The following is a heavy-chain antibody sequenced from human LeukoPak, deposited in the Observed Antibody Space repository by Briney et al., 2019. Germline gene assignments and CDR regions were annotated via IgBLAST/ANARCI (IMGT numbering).Heavy chain of an antibody. CDR3: ARDIWYYYDSSGYQGAFDI. Sequence: SVKVSCKASGGTFSSYAISWVRQAPGQGLEWMGRIIPIFGTANYAQKFQGRVTITTDESTSTAYMELSSLRSEDTAVYYCARDIWYYYDSSGYQGAFDIWGQGTTVTVSS. CDR1: GGTFSSYA. CDR2: IIPIFGTA. D-gene: IGHD3-22*01. V-gene: IGHV1-69*05. J-gene: IGHJ3*02.